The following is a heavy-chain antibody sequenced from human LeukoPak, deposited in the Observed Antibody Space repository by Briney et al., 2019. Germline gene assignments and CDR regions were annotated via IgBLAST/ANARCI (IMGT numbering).Heavy chain of an antibody. Sequence: GGSLRLSCAASGFTFRNYAMSWVRQAPGKGLEWVSALSGSGGTTYYADSVQGRFTISRDNSKNTLYLQMSSLRADDTAIYYCAKGRGYCSSTSCYEGDWFDPWGQGTLVTVSS. CDR1: GFTFRNYA. V-gene: IGHV3-23*01. CDR2: LSGSGGTT. J-gene: IGHJ5*02. CDR3: AKGRGYCSSTSCYEGDWFDP. D-gene: IGHD2-2*01.